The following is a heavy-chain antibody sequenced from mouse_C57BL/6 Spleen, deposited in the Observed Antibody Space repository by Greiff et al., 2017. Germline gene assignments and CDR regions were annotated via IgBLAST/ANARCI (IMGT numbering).Heavy chain of an antibody. CDR3: ARKGHGPGAMDY. D-gene: IGHD3-3*01. Sequence: QVQLQQPGAELVKPGASVKLSCKASGYTFTSYWMQWVKQRPGQGLEWIGEIDPSDSYTNYNQKFKGKATLTVDTSSSTAYMQLSSLTSEDSAVYYCARKGHGPGAMDYWGQGTSVTVSS. V-gene: IGHV1-50*01. CDR2: IDPSDSYT. J-gene: IGHJ4*01. CDR1: GYTFTSYW.